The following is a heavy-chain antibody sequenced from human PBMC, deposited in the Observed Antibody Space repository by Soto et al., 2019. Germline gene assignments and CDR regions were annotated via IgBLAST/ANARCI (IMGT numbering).Heavy chain of an antibody. D-gene: IGHD2-2*01. CDR2: ISGSGGST. J-gene: IGHJ5*02. V-gene: IGHV3-23*01. CDR3: TKESYCSSSRCWGDNWFDP. CDR1: GFTFTNYA. Sequence: EVQLLESGGGLVQPGGSLRLSCEASGFTFTNYAMSWVRQAPGKGLEWVSRISGSGGSTHYADSVKGRLTISRDNSKNMVYLQINSLRADDTAVYFCTKESYCSSSRCWGDNWFDPWGQGTLVTVFS.